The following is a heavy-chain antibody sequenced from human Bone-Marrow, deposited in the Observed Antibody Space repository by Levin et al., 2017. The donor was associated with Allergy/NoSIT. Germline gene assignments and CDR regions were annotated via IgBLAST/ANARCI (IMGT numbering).Heavy chain of an antibody. CDR3: ARDFQYYDIMTGSL. CDR2: INPDTGDT. D-gene: IGHD3-9*01. Sequence: ASVKVSCKTSGYTFTANYLHWVRQAPGQGLEWMGWINPDTGDTDYAQQFQGRVTMTGDTSISTAYMELSRLTSDDTAVYYCARDFQYYDIMTGSLWGQGTLVTVSS. V-gene: IGHV1-2*02. CDR1: GYTFTANY. J-gene: IGHJ4*02.